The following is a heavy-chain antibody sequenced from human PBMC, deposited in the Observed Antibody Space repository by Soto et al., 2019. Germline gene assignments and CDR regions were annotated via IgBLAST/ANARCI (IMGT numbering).Heavy chain of an antibody. J-gene: IGHJ6*02. D-gene: IGHD3-3*01. Sequence: QVQLVQSGAEVKKPGASVKVSCKASGYTFTGYYMHWVRQAPGQGLEWMGWINPNSGGTNYAQKFQGRVTMTRDTSISTAYMELSRLRSDDTAVYYCARGRFLEWLLWGGGYYYGMDVWGQGTTVTVSS. CDR1: GYTFTGYY. CDR3: ARGRFLEWLLWGGGYYYGMDV. CDR2: INPNSGGT. V-gene: IGHV1-2*02.